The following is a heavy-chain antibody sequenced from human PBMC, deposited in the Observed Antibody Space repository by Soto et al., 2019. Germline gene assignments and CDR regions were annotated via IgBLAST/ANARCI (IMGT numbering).Heavy chain of an antibody. CDR1: GDSVSSNSAA. J-gene: IGHJ6*02. CDR2: TYYRSKWYN. D-gene: IGHD6-19*01. CDR3: ARDLNSGWYYYYYGMDV. Sequence: PSQPLSLTCAISGDSVSSNSAAWNWIRQSPSRGLEWLGRTYYRSKWYNDYAVSVKSRITINPDTSKNQFSLQQNSVTPEDTAVYYCARDLNSGWYYYYYGMDVWGQGTTVTVSS. V-gene: IGHV6-1*01.